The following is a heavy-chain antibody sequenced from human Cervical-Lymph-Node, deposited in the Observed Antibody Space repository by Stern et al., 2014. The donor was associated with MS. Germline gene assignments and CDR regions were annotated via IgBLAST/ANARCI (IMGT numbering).Heavy chain of an antibody. CDR1: GFTFSSYG. D-gene: IGHD6-13*01. Sequence: VQLVESGGGVVPPGRALRLSCAASGFTFSSYGMHWVRQAPGTGLEWVAVIWYDGSNKYYADSVKGRFTISRDNSKNTLYLQMNSLRAEDTAVYYCARSSSPSPYYYYGMDVWGQGTTVTVSS. V-gene: IGHV3-33*01. CDR2: IWYDGSNK. J-gene: IGHJ6*02. CDR3: ARSSSPSPYYYYGMDV.